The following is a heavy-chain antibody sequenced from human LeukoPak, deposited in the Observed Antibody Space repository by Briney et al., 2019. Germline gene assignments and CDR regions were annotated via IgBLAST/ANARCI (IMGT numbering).Heavy chain of an antibody. CDR3: AREGYYTSSGSYYDPAGIIDY. Sequence: PGGSLRLSCAASAFTFSNYWMTWVRQAPGKGLEGVANIKRDGSEKYYVDSVKGRFTISRDNGKNSLYLQMNSLRAEDTAVYYCAREGYYTSSGSYYDPAGIIDYWGQGTLVTVSS. D-gene: IGHD3-22*01. CDR2: IKRDGSEK. V-gene: IGHV3-7*01. J-gene: IGHJ4*02. CDR1: AFTFSNYW.